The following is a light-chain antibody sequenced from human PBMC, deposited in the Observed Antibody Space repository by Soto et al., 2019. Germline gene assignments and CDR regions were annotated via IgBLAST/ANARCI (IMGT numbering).Light chain of an antibody. V-gene: IGLV2-11*01. Sequence: QSALTQPRSVSGSPGQSVTISCTGTNSDVGGYKYVSWYQQYPGKAPKLMIYDVSKRPSRVPDRFSGSKSVNTASLTISGLQAEDEADYFCCSYAGSYSYVFGTGTKLTVL. CDR1: NSDVGGYKY. CDR2: DVS. CDR3: CSYAGSYSYV. J-gene: IGLJ1*01.